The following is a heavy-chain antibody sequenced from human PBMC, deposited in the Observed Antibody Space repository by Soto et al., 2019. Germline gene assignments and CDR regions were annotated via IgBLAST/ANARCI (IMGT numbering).Heavy chain of an antibody. J-gene: IGHJ6*02. Sequence: GGSLRLSCAASGFTFDSYAMTWVRQAPGRGLQWVSGISASGGSTYYADSVKGRCTISRDNSKNTLYLQMNSLRAEDTAVYYCAKDLYESSGSGMDVWGQGTTVTVSS. D-gene: IGHD3-22*01. CDR1: GFTFDSYA. V-gene: IGHV3-23*01. CDR3: AKDLYESSGSGMDV. CDR2: ISASGGST.